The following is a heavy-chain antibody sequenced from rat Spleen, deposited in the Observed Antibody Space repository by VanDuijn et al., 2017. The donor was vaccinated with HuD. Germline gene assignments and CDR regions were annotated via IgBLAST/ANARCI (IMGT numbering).Heavy chain of an antibody. D-gene: IGHD1-4*01. CDR2: IWTGGST. Sequence: QVQLKESGPGLVQPSQTLSLTCTVSGFSLTSYNVHWVRQPTGKGLEWMGVIWTGGSTDYNSALKSRLSISRDTSKSQVYLKMNSLQTEDTAMYFCARSYPGVMDAWGQGASVTVSS. V-gene: IGHV2-30*01. J-gene: IGHJ4*01. CDR3: ARSYPGVMDA. CDR1: GFSLTSYN.